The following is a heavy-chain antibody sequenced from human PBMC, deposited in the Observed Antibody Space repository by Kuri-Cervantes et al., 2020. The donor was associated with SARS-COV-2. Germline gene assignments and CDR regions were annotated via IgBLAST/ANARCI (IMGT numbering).Heavy chain of an antibody. J-gene: IGHJ4*02. CDR3: AREDYDFWSGYSDY. D-gene: IGHD3-3*01. CDR2: ISAYNGNT. CDR1: GYTLTSNY. Sequence: ASVKVSCKASGYTLTSNYMHWVRQAPGQGLEWMGWISAYNGNTNYAQKLQGRVTMTTDTSTSTAYMELRSLRSDDTAVYYCAREDYDFWSGYSDYWGQGTLVTVSS. V-gene: IGHV1-18*04.